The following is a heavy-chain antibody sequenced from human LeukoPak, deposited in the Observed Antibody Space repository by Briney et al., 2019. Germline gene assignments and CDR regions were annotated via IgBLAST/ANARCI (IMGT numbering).Heavy chain of an antibody. CDR3: ARDYGSRGSSSYPFDN. V-gene: IGHV3-23*01. CDR1: GFTFSSDA. Sequence: GGSLRLSCAATGFTFSSDAMSWVRQAPGKGLEWVSGIDESGGSIYYADSVKGRFTISRVNSKNTLDLQMNSLRAEDTAVYYCARDYGSRGSSSYPFDNWSQGTLVTVSP. J-gene: IGHJ4*02. CDR2: IDESGGSI. D-gene: IGHD3-10*01.